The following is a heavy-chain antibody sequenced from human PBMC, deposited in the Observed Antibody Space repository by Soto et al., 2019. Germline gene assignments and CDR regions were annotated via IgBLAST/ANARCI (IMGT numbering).Heavy chain of an antibody. J-gene: IGHJ4*02. Sequence: QVQLVESGGGVVQPGRSLRLSCAASGFNFSSYVMHWFRQAPGKGLEWVAVIWYDGGNKYYADSVKGRFTISRDNSKNTLYLQMNSLRAEDTAVHYCARDGQWLPRDGLRSSYYFDYWGQGTLVTVSS. V-gene: IGHV3-33*01. CDR2: IWYDGGNK. D-gene: IGHD6-19*01. CDR3: ARDGQWLPRDGLRSSYYFDY. CDR1: GFNFSSYV.